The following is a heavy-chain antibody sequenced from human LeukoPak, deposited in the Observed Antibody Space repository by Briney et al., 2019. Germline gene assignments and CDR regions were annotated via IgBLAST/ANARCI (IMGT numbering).Heavy chain of an antibody. Sequence: SETLSLTCTVPGGSISSGGYYWSWIRQHPGKGLEWIGYIYYSGSTYYNPSLKSRVTISVDTSKNQFSLKLSSVTAADTAVYYCARDRAPRITMVRGVIDIWGQGTMVTVSS. CDR3: ARDRAPRITMVRGVIDI. CDR2: IYYSGST. CDR1: GGSISSGGYY. D-gene: IGHD3-10*01. J-gene: IGHJ3*02. V-gene: IGHV4-31*03.